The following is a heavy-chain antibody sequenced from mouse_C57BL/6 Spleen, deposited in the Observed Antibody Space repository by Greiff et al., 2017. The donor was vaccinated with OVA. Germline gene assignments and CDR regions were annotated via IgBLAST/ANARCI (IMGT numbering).Heavy chain of an antibody. CDR3: AIERVYYGSSYAWFAY. CDR2: IHPSDSDT. D-gene: IGHD1-1*01. V-gene: IGHV1-74*01. CDR1: GYTFTSYW. Sequence: VQLQQPGAELVKPGASVKVSCKASGYTFTSYWMHWVKQRPGQGLEWIGRIHPSDSDTNYNQKFKGKATLTVDKSSSTAYMQLSSLTSEDSAVYYCAIERVYYGSSYAWFAYWGQGTLVTVSA. J-gene: IGHJ3*01.